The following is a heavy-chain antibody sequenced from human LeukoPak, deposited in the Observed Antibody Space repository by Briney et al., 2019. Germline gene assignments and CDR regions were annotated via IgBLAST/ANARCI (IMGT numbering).Heavy chain of an antibody. D-gene: IGHD6-19*01. J-gene: IGHJ4*02. CDR1: GGSISSSRYY. CDR2: LYYSGSA. V-gene: IGHV4-39*07. CDR3: ARDLAVAGTFDY. Sequence: SETLSLTCTVSGGSISSSRYYWAWILQSPGKGLEWIGSLYYSGSAYYNPSLKSRVTISVDTSKSQFSLKLSSVTAADTAVYYCARDLAVAGTFDYWGQGTLVTVSS.